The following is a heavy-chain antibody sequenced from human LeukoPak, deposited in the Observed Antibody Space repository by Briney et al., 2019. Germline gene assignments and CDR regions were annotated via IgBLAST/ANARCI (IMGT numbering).Heavy chain of an antibody. Sequence: GGSLRLSCAASGFTFTNYGMSWVRQAPGKGLEWVSAVSSTGGTTYYADSVKGRFTISRDNSKNTLFLQINSLRAEDTAVYYCASQTSGYYRGDFDYWGQGTLVTVSS. CDR2: VSSTGGTT. J-gene: IGHJ4*02. CDR3: ASQTSGYYRGDFDY. D-gene: IGHD3-22*01. V-gene: IGHV3-23*01. CDR1: GFTFTNYG.